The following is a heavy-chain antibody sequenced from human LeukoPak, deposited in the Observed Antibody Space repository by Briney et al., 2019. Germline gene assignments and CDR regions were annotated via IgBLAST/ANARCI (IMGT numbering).Heavy chain of an antibody. CDR3: ARETDYGYSSGWYTYYFDY. Sequence: GGSLRLSCAASGFTFSSYWMSWVRQAPGKGLEWVANIKQDGSEKYYVVSVKGRFTISRDNAKNSLYLQMNSLRAEDTAVYYCARETDYGYSSGWYTYYFDYWGQGTLVTVSS. CDR1: GFTFSSYW. J-gene: IGHJ4*02. CDR2: IKQDGSEK. D-gene: IGHD6-19*01. V-gene: IGHV3-7*03.